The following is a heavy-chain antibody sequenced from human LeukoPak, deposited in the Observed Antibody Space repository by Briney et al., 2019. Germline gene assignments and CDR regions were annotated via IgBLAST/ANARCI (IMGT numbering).Heavy chain of an antibody. CDR3: AKDLDGYNRDYFDY. CDR1: GFTFSSYG. J-gene: IGHJ4*02. Sequence: GGSLRLSCAASGFTFSSYGMHWARQAPGKGLEWVAVISYDGSNKYYADSVKGRFTISRDNSKNTLYLQMNSLRAEDTAVYYCAKDLDGYNRDYFDYWGQGTLVTVSS. D-gene: IGHD5-24*01. V-gene: IGHV3-30*18. CDR2: ISYDGSNK.